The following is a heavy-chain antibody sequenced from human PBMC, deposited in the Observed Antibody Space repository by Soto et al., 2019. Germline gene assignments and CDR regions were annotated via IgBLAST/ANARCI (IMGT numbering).Heavy chain of an antibody. V-gene: IGHV3-23*01. D-gene: IGHD2-15*01. CDR3: AKERCSGGSCYSTSLFDY. CDR2: ISGSGGST. Sequence: GGSLRLSCAASGFTFSSYAMSLVRQAPGKGLEWVSAISGSGGSTYYADSVKGRFTISRDNSKNTLYLQMNSLRAEDTAVYYCAKERCSGGSCYSTSLFDYWGQGTLVTVSS. CDR1: GFTFSSYA. J-gene: IGHJ4*02.